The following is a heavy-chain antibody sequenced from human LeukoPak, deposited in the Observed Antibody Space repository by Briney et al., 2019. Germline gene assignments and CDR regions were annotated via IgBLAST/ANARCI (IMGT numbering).Heavy chain of an antibody. CDR3: ARHSVASPSDA. V-gene: IGHV4-38-2*02. J-gene: IGHJ5*02. Sequence: SETLSLTCIVSGYSIGSDFYWGWIRQPPGKGLEWIASIYRSGNTYSNSSLKSRVRMSIDTSKNHFSLRLTTVTAADTAVYYCARHSVASPSDAWGPGTLVTVSS. CDR2: IYRSGNT. D-gene: IGHD2-21*01. CDR1: GYSIGSDFY.